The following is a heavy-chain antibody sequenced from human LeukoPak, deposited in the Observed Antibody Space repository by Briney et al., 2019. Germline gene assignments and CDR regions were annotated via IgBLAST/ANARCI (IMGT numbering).Heavy chain of an antibody. D-gene: IGHD3-3*01. Sequence: KTSETLSLTCAVYGGSFSGYHWSWIRQPPGKGLEWIGEINHSGSTNYNPSLKSRVTISVDTSKNQFSLKLSSVTAADTAVYYCARIVRTYYDFWSGYRNWFDPWGQGTLVTVSS. CDR2: INHSGST. J-gene: IGHJ5*02. CDR1: GGSFSGYH. CDR3: ARIVRTYYDFWSGYRNWFDP. V-gene: IGHV4-34*01.